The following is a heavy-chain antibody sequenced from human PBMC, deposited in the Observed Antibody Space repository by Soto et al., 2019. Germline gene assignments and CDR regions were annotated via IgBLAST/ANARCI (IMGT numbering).Heavy chain of an antibody. J-gene: IGHJ4*02. Sequence: ASVKVSWKVSGYTLTELSMHWVRQAPGKGLEWMGGFDPEDGETIYAQKFQGRVTMTEDTSTDTAYMELSSLRSEDTAVYYCATFTIFGVVMLTGNRFAFWGQGTLVIVSA. CDR1: GYTLTELS. CDR3: ATFTIFGVVMLTGNRFAF. D-gene: IGHD3-3*01. CDR2: FDPEDGET. V-gene: IGHV1-24*01.